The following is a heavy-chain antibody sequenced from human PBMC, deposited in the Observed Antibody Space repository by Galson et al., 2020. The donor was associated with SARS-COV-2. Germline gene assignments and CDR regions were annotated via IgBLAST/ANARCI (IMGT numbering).Heavy chain of an antibody. J-gene: IGHJ1*01. CDR3: ARDQCSGGSCYYQAEYFQH. CDR2: IKQDGSEK. D-gene: IGHD2-15*01. Sequence: GGSLRLSCAASGFTFSSYWMSWVRQAPGKGLEWVANIKQDGSEKYYVDSVKGRFTISRDNAKNSLYLQMNSLRAEDTAVYYCARDQCSGGSCYYQAEYFQHWGQGTLVTVSS. CDR1: GFTFSSYW. V-gene: IGHV3-7*04.